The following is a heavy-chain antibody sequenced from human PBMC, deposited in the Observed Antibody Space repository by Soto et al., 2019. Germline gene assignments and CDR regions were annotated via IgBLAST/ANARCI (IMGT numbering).Heavy chain of an antibody. CDR3: AKAGKRWELAIPTDYYFDY. J-gene: IGHJ4*02. CDR2: ISGSGGST. Sequence: EVQLLESGGGLVQPGGSLRLSCAASGFTFSSYAMSWVRQAPGQGLEWVSAISGSGGSTYYADSVKGRFTISRDNSKNTLYLQMNSLRAEDTAVYYCAKAGKRWELAIPTDYYFDYWGQGTLVTVSS. V-gene: IGHV3-23*01. D-gene: IGHD1-26*01. CDR1: GFTFSSYA.